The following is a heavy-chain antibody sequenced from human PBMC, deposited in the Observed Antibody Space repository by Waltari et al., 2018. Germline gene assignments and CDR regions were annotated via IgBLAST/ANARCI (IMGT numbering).Heavy chain of an antibody. CDR3: AREHDSSGYYPGY. Sequence: QVQLQQWGAGLLKPSETLSLTCAVYGGSFSGYYWSWIRQPPGKGLEWIGEINHSGSTNYNPSLKSRVTISVDTSKNQFSLKLSSVTAADTAVYYCAREHDSSGYYPGYWGQGTLVTVSS. J-gene: IGHJ4*02. CDR1: GGSFSGYY. CDR2: INHSGST. V-gene: IGHV4-34*01. D-gene: IGHD3-22*01.